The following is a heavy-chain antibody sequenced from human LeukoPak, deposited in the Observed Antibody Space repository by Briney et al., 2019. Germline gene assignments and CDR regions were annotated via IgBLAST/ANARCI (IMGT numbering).Heavy chain of an antibody. CDR2: ISSSSSSYI. J-gene: IGHJ4*02. CDR3: ARFPVWFASADYDSSNAKGY. CDR1: GFTFSSYS. D-gene: IGHD3-22*01. Sequence: GGSLRLSCAASGFTFSSYSMNWVRQAPGKGLEWVSSISSSSSSYIYYADSVKGRFTISRDNAKNSLYLQMNSLRAEDTAVYYCARFPVWFASADYDSSNAKGYWGQGTLVTVSS. V-gene: IGHV3-21*01.